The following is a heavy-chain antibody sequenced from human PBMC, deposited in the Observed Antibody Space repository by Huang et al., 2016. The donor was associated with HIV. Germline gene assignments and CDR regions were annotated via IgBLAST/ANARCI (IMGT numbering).Heavy chain of an antibody. CDR3: ARGLGGPSDY. D-gene: IGHD3-16*01. CDR2: ISYDGSNK. CDR1: GFTFSSYA. V-gene: IGHV3-30-3*01. J-gene: IGHJ4*02. Sequence: QVQLVESGGGVVQPGRSLRLSCAASGFTFSSYAMHWVRQAPGKGLEWVAVISYDGSNKDYADSVKGRFTISRDNSKNTLYLQMNSLRAEDTAVYYCARGLGGPSDYWGQGTLVTVSS.